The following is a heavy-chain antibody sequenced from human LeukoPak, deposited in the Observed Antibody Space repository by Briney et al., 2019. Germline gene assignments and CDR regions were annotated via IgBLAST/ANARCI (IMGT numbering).Heavy chain of an antibody. CDR1: GFTFSSYG. J-gene: IGHJ6*03. Sequence: GGSLRLSCAASGFTFSSYGMHWVRQAPGKGLEWVAVISYDGSNKYYADSVKGRFTISRDNSKNTLYLQMNSLRAEDTAVYYCARAPVNYYYMDVWGKGTTVTVSS. CDR2: ISYDGSNK. CDR3: ARAPVNYYYMDV. V-gene: IGHV3-30*03.